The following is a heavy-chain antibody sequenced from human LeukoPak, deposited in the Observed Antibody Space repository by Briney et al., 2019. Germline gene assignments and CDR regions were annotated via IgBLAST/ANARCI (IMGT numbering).Heavy chain of an antibody. V-gene: IGHV4-59*01. J-gene: IGHJ4*02. CDR1: GGSISSYY. CDR2: TYYSGST. CDR3: ARAASGPLFDY. D-gene: IGHD2-15*01. Sequence: SETLSLTCTVSGGSISSYYWSWIRQPPGKGLEWIGYTYYSGSTNYNPSLKSRVTISVDTSKNQFSLKLSSVTAADTAVYYCARAASGPLFDYWGQGTLVTVSS.